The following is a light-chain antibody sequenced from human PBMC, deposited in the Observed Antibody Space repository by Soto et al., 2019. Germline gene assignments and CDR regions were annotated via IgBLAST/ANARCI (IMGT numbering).Light chain of an antibody. CDR3: GAHTSSNTWI. CDR2: DVT. V-gene: IGLV2-14*03. CDR1: TSDVGDYNY. J-gene: IGLJ2*01. Sequence: QPASVSGSPGQSITISCTGTTSDVGDYNYVSWYQQYPGGAPTLMIYDVTDRPSGVSNRFSGSKSGNTASLTISGLQAGDEADYYCGAHTSSNTWIFGGGTKLTVL.